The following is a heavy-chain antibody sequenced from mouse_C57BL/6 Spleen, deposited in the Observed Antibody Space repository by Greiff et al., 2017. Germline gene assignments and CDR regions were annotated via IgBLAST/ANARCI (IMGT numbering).Heavy chain of an antibody. J-gene: IGHJ2*01. D-gene: IGHD1-1*01. CDR3: ASLPIPTVVATDYFDY. V-gene: IGHV1-62-2*01. Sequence: VQLQQSGAELVKPGASVKLSCKASGYTFTEYTIHWVKQRSGQGLEWIGWFYPGSGSIKYNEKFKDKATLTADTSSSIVYMELSRLTSEDSAVYFCASLPIPTVVATDYFDYWGQGTTLTVSS. CDR2: FYPGSGSI. CDR1: GYTFTEYT.